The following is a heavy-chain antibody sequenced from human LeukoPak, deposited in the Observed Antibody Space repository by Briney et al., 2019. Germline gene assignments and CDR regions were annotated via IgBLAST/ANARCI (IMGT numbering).Heavy chain of an antibody. CDR3: ARDSALTFDY. J-gene: IGHJ4*02. D-gene: IGHD6-25*01. CDR2: IYYNGST. Sequence: SETLSLTCTVSGGSISSRSYYWGWIRQPPGKGLEWIGSIYYNGSTYYNPSLKSRVTISVDTSKNQFSLKLSSVTAADTAVYYRARDSALTFDYWGQGTLVTVSS. V-gene: IGHV4-39*07. CDR1: GGSISSRSYY.